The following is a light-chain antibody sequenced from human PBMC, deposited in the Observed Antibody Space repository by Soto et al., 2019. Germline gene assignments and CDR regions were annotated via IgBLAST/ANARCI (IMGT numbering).Light chain of an antibody. CDR1: QGVSNY. V-gene: IGKV1-27*01. CDR3: QKYKSAPSLT. Sequence: DIQMTQSPSSLSASVGDSVTITCRASQGVSNYLAWYQQKPGKVPKLLIYASSTLQSGVPSRFSGSGSGTHFTLTISSLQPEDVATYYCQKYKSAPSLTFGGGTKVEIK. J-gene: IGKJ4*01. CDR2: ASS.